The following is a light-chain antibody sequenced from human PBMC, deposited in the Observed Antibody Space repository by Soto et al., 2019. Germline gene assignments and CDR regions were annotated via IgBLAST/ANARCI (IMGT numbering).Light chain of an antibody. CDR2: GAS. Sequence: EIVMTQSPATLSVSPGERATLSCRASQSVSSNLAWYQQKPGQAPRLLIYGASTRATGIPARFSGSGSGTEVTLTISSLQSEDFAVYYCQQYNNWPPWPFGQGTKVEIK. V-gene: IGKV3-15*01. CDR1: QSVSSN. J-gene: IGKJ1*01. CDR3: QQYNNWPPWP.